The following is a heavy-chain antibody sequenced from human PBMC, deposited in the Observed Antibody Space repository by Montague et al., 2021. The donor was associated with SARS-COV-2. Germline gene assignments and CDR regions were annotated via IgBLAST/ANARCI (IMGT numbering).Heavy chain of an antibody. CDR1: DVSLSTSTW. Sequence: SETLSLSCVVSDVSLSTSTWWSWVRQSPGKGLEWVGEIYVSGFTHYNPSVKSRVSISLDDSRSQFSLRLTSVTAADTAVYFCARGGLGNRGFDYWGQGTLVTVSS. D-gene: IGHD3/OR15-3a*01. J-gene: IGHJ4*02. CDR3: ARGGLGNRGFDY. CDR2: IYVSGFT. V-gene: IGHV4-4*02.